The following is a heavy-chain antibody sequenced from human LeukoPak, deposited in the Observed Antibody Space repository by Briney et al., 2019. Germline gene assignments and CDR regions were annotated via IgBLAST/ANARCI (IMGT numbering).Heavy chain of an antibody. CDR2: ISRSSSYI. J-gene: IGHJ4*02. CDR3: VRDYYTSGSSARSDY. CDR1: GFTFSSYT. D-gene: IGHD3-10*01. Sequence: GGSLRLSCAASGFTFSSYTMNWVRQAPGKGLEWVSCISRSSSYIRYADSVRGRFTISRDNAKNSLYLQMNSLRVEDTALYYCVRDYYTSGSSARSDYWGQGTLVTVSS. V-gene: IGHV3-21*01.